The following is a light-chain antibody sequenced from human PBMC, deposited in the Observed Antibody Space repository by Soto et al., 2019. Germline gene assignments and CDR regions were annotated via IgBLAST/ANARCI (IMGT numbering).Light chain of an antibody. CDR1: QSISSW. CDR2: DAS. CDR3: QQYNSYPWT. Sequence: DIQMTQSPSTLSASVGDRVTITCPASQSISSWLAWYQQKPWKAPKLLIYDASSLESGNPSRSSVSGSGTEFTLTISSLQPDDFAHYYGQQYNSYPWTFGQGTKVEIK. J-gene: IGKJ1*01. V-gene: IGKV1-5*01.